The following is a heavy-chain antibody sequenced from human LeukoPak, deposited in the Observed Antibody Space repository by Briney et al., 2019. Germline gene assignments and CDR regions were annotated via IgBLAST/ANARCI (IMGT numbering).Heavy chain of an antibody. J-gene: IGHJ4*02. D-gene: IGHD2-15*01. CDR2: ISNSGDST. Sequence: GGSLRLSCAASGFTFSSYAMSWVRQAPGKGLEWVSAISNSGDSTYYAHSVKGRFTISRDNSKNTLDLQIHSLRAEDWAVYYCAKGHCSGGSCYCGVEYWGQGALVTVSS. CDR1: GFTFSSYA. V-gene: IGHV3-23*01. CDR3: AKGHCSGGSCYCGVEY.